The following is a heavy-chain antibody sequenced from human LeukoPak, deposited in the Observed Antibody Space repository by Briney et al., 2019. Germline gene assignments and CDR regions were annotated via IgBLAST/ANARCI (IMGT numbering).Heavy chain of an antibody. J-gene: IGHJ4*02. CDR2: ISAYNCNT. CDR1: GYTFPSYG. V-gene: IGHV1-18*01. Sequence: ASVTVSCQASGYTFPSYGIRWLRQAPGHGLEWMGWISAYNCNTNYAQKLQGRVTMTTDTSTSTAYMELRSLRSDDTAVYYCARSGGGSSSWYVDYWGQGTLVTVSS. CDR3: ARSGGGSSSWYVDY. D-gene: IGHD6-13*01.